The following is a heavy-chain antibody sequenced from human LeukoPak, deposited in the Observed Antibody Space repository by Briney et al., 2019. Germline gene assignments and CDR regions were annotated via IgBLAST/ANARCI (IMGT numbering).Heavy chain of an antibody. V-gene: IGHV3-7*03. CDR3: ARDSSGYMYFQH. D-gene: IGHD3-22*01. CDR2: IKQDGSEK. J-gene: IGHJ1*01. Sequence: GGSLRLSCAASGFIFINYWMSWVRQAPGKGLEWVANIKQDGSEKYYVDSVKGRFTISRDNAKNSVYLQMNSLRAEDTAVYYCARDSSGYMYFQHWGQGTLVTVSS. CDR1: GFIFINYW.